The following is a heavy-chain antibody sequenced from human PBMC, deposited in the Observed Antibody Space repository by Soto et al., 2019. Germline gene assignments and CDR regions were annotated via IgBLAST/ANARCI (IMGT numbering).Heavy chain of an antibody. Sequence: QVQLVESGGGVVQPGRSLRLSCAASGFTFSSYAMHWVRQAPGKGLEWVAVISYDGSNKYYADSVKGRFTISRDNAKNSLYLQMNSLRAEDTAVYYCARDEGITMVPDAFDIWGQGTMVTVSS. V-gene: IGHV3-30-3*01. J-gene: IGHJ3*02. CDR2: ISYDGSNK. CDR1: GFTFSSYA. CDR3: ARDEGITMVPDAFDI. D-gene: IGHD3-10*01.